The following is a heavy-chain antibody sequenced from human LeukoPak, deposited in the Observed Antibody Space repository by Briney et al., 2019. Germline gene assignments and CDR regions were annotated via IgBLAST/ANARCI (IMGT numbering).Heavy chain of an antibody. Sequence: GASVKVSCKASGYTFTSYDINWVRQATGQGLEWMGWMNPNSGNTGYAQKFQGRVTMTRNTSISTAYMALSRLKSDDTAVYYCARGPLEYCSGGSCYSGRNWFDPWGQGTLVTVSS. J-gene: IGHJ5*02. CDR2: MNPNSGNT. D-gene: IGHD2-15*01. V-gene: IGHV1-8*01. CDR3: ARGPLEYCSGGSCYSGRNWFDP. CDR1: GYTFTSYD.